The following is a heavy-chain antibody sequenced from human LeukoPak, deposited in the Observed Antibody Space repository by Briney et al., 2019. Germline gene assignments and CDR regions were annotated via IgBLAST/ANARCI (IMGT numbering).Heavy chain of an antibody. CDR2: IYPGDSDT. CDR3: ATKLYAQSGFDF. D-gene: IGHD2-8*01. V-gene: IGHV5-51*01. J-gene: IGHJ2*01. CDR1: GYSFTSYW. Sequence: GESLKISCKGSGYSFTSYWIAWVRQMPGKGLEWMGIIYPGDSDTRYSPSFEGQVTISADKSRSTAYLQWSSLKASDTATYYCATKLYAQSGFDFWGRGTLVTVSS.